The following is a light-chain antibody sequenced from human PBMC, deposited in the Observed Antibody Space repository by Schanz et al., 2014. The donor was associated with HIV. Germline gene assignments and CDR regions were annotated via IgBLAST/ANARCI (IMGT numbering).Light chain of an antibody. Sequence: DIQLTQSPSTLSASVGDEVTITCRASHYISAWLAWYQMKPGQAPKFLISRASTLERGVSSRFRGGGSGTDFTLPITPLQPEDFGTYYCQQYHTYPYTFGQGTTLDLK. J-gene: IGKJ2*01. CDR3: QQYHTYPYT. CDR1: HYISAW. CDR2: RAS. V-gene: IGKV1-5*03.